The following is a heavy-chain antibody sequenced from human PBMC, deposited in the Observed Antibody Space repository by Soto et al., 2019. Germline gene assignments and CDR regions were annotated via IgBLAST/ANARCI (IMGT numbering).Heavy chain of an antibody. CDR2: ISYDGSNK. J-gene: IGHJ6*02. CDR3: ARTGLLHGMDV. CDR1: GFIFSSYA. V-gene: IGHV3-30-3*01. D-gene: IGHD2-15*01. Sequence: QVQLVESGGGVVQPGRSLRLSCAASGFIFSSYAMHWVRQAPGKGLEWVAVISYDGSNKYYADSVKGRFIISRDNSKNTLYLQMNSLRAEDTAVYYCARTGLLHGMDVWGQGTTVTVSS.